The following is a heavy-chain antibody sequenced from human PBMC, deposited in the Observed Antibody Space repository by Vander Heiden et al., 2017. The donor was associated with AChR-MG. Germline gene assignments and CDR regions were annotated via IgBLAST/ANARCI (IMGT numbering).Heavy chain of an antibody. D-gene: IGHD3-22*01. V-gene: IGHV3-23*01. CDR3: AKKHDSSGYDY. CDR1: GFSFSGYA. Sequence: EVQLLESGGGLVQPGGSLRLSCAAPGFSFSGYARSRVRQAPGKGLEWVSASSGSGGSTYYADSVKGRFTISRDNSKNTLYLQMNSLRAEDTAVYYCAKKHDSSGYDYWGQGTLVTVSS. CDR2: SSGSGGST. J-gene: IGHJ4*02.